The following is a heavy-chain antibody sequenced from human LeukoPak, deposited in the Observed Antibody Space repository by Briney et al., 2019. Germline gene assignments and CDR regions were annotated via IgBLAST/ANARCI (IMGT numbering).Heavy chain of an antibody. CDR2: ITGSGGFT. J-gene: IGHJ4*02. CDR1: GFTFSSYR. V-gene: IGHV3-23*01. Sequence: GSLRLSCAASGFTFSSYRMDWVRQAPGKGLEWVSVITGSGGFTQYADSVKGRFTISRDNSKNTVYLQMNSLRVEDTALYYCVRSLDYWGQGTLVTVSS. CDR3: VRSLDY.